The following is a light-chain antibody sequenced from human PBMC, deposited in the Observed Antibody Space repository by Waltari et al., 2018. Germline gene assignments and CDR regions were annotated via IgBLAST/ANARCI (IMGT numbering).Light chain of an antibody. CDR3: QQRSNWPPMYT. J-gene: IGKJ2*01. CDR2: GAS. CDR1: QSVSSY. Sequence: EIVLTQSPATLSLSPGERATLSCRASQSVSSYLALYQQKPGQAPRLLIYGASNRATGIPARFSGSGSGTDFTLTISSLEPEDFAVYYCQQRSNWPPMYTFGQGTKLEIK. V-gene: IGKV3-11*01.